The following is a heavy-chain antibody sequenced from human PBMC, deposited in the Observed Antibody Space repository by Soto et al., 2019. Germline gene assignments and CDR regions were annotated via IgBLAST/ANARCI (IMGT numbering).Heavy chain of an antibody. CDR3: ARETGTISWFDP. Sequence: PGCSLRLSCAASGFPFSIYVMHGVLTAPGKGLEWVAVIWYDGSNKYYADSVKGRFTISRDNSKNTLYLQMNSLRAEDTAVYYCARETGTISWFDPWGQGTLVTVSS. J-gene: IGHJ5*02. CDR1: GFPFSIYV. CDR2: IWYDGSNK. V-gene: IGHV3-33*01. D-gene: IGHD2-8*01.